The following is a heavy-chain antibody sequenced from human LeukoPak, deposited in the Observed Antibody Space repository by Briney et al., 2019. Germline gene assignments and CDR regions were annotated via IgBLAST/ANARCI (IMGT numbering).Heavy chain of an antibody. CDR3: AREGLRSIAARRGTRDYMDV. CDR2: INPKNAGT. Sequence: ASVKVSCKASGYTFTGHYIHWVRQAPGQGLEWMGWINPKNAGTNYAQKFQGRVTMTRDTSTGTAYMELSRLRSDDTAVYYCAREGLRSIAARRGTRDYMDVWGKGTTVIVSS. V-gene: IGHV1-2*02. D-gene: IGHD6-6*01. J-gene: IGHJ6*03. CDR1: GYTFTGHY.